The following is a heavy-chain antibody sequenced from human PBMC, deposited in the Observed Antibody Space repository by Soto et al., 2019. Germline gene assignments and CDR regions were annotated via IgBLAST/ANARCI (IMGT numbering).Heavy chain of an antibody. Sequence: GGSLRLSCAASGFTFDDYAMHWVRQAPGKGLEWVSGISWNSGSIGYADAVKGRFTISRDNAKNSLYLQMNSLRAEDTALYYCAKDNLGADYFDYWGQGTLVTVSS. CDR3: AKDNLGADYFDY. V-gene: IGHV3-9*01. D-gene: IGHD1-26*01. CDR2: ISWNSGSI. CDR1: GFTFDDYA. J-gene: IGHJ4*02.